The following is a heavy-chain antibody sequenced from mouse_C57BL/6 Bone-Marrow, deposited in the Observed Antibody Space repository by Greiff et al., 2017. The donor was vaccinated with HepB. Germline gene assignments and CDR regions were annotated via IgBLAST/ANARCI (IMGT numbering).Heavy chain of an antibody. CDR3: AREGPYYYGSSYAMDY. CDR1: GYTFTSYW. V-gene: IGHV1-69*01. J-gene: IGHJ4*01. Sequence: VQLQQPGAELVMPGASVKLSCKASGYTFTSYWMHWVKQRPGQGLEWIGEIDPSDSYTNYNQKFKGKSTLTVDTSSSTAYMQLSSLTSEDSAVYYCAREGPYYYGSSYAMDYWGQGTSVTVSS. CDR2: IDPSDSYT. D-gene: IGHD1-1*01.